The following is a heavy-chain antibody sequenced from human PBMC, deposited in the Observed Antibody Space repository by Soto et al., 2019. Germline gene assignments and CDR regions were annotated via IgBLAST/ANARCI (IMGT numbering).Heavy chain of an antibody. J-gene: IGHJ6*02. CDR1: GDSISSSNYY. V-gene: IGHV4-39*01. Sequence: KASETLSLTCTVSGDSISSSNYYWGWIRQPPGKGLEYIGSIYYGGTTYYNPSLKSRATISVDTSKHQFSLRLSSVTAADTAVYFCSKTAYYHYGMDVWGQGATVTVSS. CDR3: SKTAYYHYGMDV. CDR2: IYYGGTT.